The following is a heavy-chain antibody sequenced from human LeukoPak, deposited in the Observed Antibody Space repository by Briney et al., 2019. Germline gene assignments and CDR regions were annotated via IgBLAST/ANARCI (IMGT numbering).Heavy chain of an antibody. Sequence: GGSLRLSCAASGFTFSSYSMNWVRQAPGKGLEWVSSISSSSSYIYYADSVKGRFTIPRDNAKNSLYLQMNSLRAEDTAVYYCARVRWESAHDAFDIWGQGTMVTVSS. CDR1: GFTFSSYS. V-gene: IGHV3-21*01. CDR3: ARVRWESAHDAFDI. CDR2: ISSSSSYI. J-gene: IGHJ3*02. D-gene: IGHD4-23*01.